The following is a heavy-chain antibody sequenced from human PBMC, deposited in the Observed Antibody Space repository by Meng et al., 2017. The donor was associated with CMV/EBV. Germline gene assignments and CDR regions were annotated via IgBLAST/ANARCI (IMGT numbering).Heavy chain of an antibody. CDR3: ARERRWGSAAGTYLYYYYGMDV. V-gene: IGHV1-69*05. J-gene: IGHJ6*02. Sequence: SVKVSCKASGPTFSSYAISWVRQAAGQGLEWMGGIIPIFGTANYAQKFQGRVTITMDESTSTAYMELGSLRSEDTAVYYCARERRWGSAAGTYLYYYYGMDVWGQGNTVTVSS. D-gene: IGHD6-13*01. CDR2: IIPIFGTA. CDR1: GPTFSSYA.